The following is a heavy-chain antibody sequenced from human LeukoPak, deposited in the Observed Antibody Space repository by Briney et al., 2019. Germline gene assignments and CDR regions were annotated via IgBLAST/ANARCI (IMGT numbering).Heavy chain of an antibody. V-gene: IGHV3-20*04. D-gene: IGHD3-22*01. CDR1: GFTFSSYW. CDR3: AKDKSYDSSGLTFDY. CDR2: INWNGGST. J-gene: IGHJ4*02. Sequence: GGSLRLSCAASGFTFSSYWMHWVRQAPGKGLEWVSGINWNGGSTGYADSVKGRFTISRDNAKNSLYLQMNSLRAEDTALYYCAKDKSYDSSGLTFDYWGQGTLVTVSS.